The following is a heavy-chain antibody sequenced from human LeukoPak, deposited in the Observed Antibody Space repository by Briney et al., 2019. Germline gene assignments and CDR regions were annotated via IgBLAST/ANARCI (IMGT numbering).Heavy chain of an antibody. CDR2: ITPSGGT. J-gene: IGHJ4*02. CDR1: GYTFTSYA. V-gene: IGHV1-2*02. Sequence: ASVKVSCKASGYTFTSYAMHWVRQAPGQGLEWMGWITPSGGTNYPQKFQGRVAITRGTSITTAYMDLSRLTSDDTAVYYCARDRYGDGFAHFDYWGRGALVTVSS. CDR3: ARDRYGDGFAHFDY. D-gene: IGHD5-24*01.